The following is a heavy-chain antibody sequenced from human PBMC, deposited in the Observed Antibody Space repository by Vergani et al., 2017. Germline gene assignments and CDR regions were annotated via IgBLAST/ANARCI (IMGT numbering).Heavy chain of an antibody. Sequence: QVQLVESGGGVVQPGRSLRLSCAASGFTFSSYCMHWVRQAPGKGLEWVAVISYDGSNKYYADSVKGRFTISRDNSKNTLYLQMNSLRAEDTAVYYCAKGTTGTTSGAFDIWGQGTMVTVSS. V-gene: IGHV3-30*18. CDR1: GFTFSSYC. CDR2: ISYDGSNK. D-gene: IGHD1-1*01. J-gene: IGHJ3*02. CDR3: AKGTTGTTSGAFDI.